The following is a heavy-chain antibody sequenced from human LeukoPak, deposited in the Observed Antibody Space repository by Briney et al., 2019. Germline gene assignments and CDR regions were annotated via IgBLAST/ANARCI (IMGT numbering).Heavy chain of an antibody. D-gene: IGHD2-2*02. Sequence: GGSLRLSCAASGFTFSSYGVHWVRQAPGKGLEWVAFIRYDGSNKYYADSVKGRFTISRDNSKNTLYLQMNSLRAEDTAVYYCAKDPYCSSTSCYTGSFAFDIWGQGTMVTVSS. CDR2: IRYDGSNK. V-gene: IGHV3-30*02. J-gene: IGHJ3*02. CDR1: GFTFSSYG. CDR3: AKDPYCSSTSCYTGSFAFDI.